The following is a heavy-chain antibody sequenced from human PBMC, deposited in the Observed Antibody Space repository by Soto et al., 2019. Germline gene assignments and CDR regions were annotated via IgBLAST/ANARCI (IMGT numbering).Heavy chain of an antibody. CDR2: TYSGGTT. CDR3: ARICGDYGNWYFEL. Sequence: EVHLVESGGGLIQPGGSLRLSCAASGFTVSSNYMSWVRLAPGKRLEWLSVTYSGGTTYYAVSVKGRFTISRENSKNIRYLRMNRLRAENTAGYFSARICGDYGNWYFELWGRCTLVAVSS. V-gene: IGHV3-53*01. J-gene: IGHJ2*01. CDR1: GFTVSSNY. D-gene: IGHD4-17*01.